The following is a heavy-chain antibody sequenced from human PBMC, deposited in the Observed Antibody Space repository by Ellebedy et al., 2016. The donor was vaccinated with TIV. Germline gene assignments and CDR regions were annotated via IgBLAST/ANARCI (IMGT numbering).Heavy chain of an antibody. CDR3: ARQSRRTMIVVVIKEFDY. J-gene: IGHJ4*02. D-gene: IGHD3-22*01. CDR2: IYYSGST. CDR1: GGSINNRDYY. Sequence: MPSETLSLTCTVSGGSINNRDYYWAWIRQPPGKGLEWIGSIYYSGSTSHNVPLRSRVTISVDTSKNQFSLRLSSVTAADTAVYYCARQSRRTMIVVVIKEFDYWGQGTLVTVSS. V-gene: IGHV4-39*01.